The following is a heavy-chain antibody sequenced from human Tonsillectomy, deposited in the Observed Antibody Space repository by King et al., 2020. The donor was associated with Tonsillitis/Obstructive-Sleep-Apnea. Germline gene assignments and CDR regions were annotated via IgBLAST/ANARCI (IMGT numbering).Heavy chain of an antibody. CDR1: GGSISSSSYY. V-gene: IGHV4-39*01. Sequence: LQLQESGPGLVKPSETLSLTCTVSGGSISSSSYYWGWIRQPPGKGLEWIGSIFSTGSTYYNPSLKSRVTISVDTSRNQFSLKLSSVTAADTAVYYCARLQPEYYDDSGFYPYYFDYWGQGTLVTVSS. CDR2: IFSTGST. J-gene: IGHJ4*02. CDR3: ARLQPEYYDDSGFYPYYFDY. D-gene: IGHD3-22*01.